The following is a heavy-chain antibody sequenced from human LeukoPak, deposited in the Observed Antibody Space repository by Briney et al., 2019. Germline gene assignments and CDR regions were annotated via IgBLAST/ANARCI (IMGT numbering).Heavy chain of an antibody. Sequence: PSETLSLTCTVSGGSISSGSYYWSWIRQPAGKGLEWIGRIYTSGCTNYNPSLKSRVTISVDTSKNQFSLKLSSVTAADTAVYYCAGYDFWSGYFNYWGQGTLVTVSS. J-gene: IGHJ4*02. CDR2: IYTSGCT. V-gene: IGHV4-61*02. CDR3: AGYDFWSGYFNY. D-gene: IGHD3-3*01. CDR1: GGSISSGSYY.